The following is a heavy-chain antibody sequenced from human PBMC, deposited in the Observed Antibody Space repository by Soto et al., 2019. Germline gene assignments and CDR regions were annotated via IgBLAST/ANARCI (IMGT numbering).Heavy chain of an antibody. J-gene: IGHJ6*03. CDR2: ISGYNGNT. CDR1: GYTFTSYG. Sequence: QVQLVQSGTEVKKPGASVKVSCKASGYTFTSYGISWVRQVPGQGPEWMGWISGYNGNTHYPQKFQGKVTMTTDTSTSTAYMELRSLRSDDTAVYYCAKADSNYAGRFSYYYMDVWGNGTLVTVSS. D-gene: IGHD4-4*01. CDR3: AKADSNYAGRFSYYYMDV. V-gene: IGHV1-18*01.